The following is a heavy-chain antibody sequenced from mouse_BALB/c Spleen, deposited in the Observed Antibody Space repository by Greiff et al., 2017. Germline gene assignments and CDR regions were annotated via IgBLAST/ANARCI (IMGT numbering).Heavy chain of an antibody. J-gene: IGHJ4*01. Sequence: LVKTGASVKISCKASGYSFTGYYMHWVKQSHGKSLEWIGYISCYNGATSYNQKFKGKATFTVDTSSSTAYMQFNSLTSEDSAVYSCASERGITAFYYAMDYWGQGTSVTVSA. CDR1: GYSFTGYY. V-gene: IGHV1S34*01. CDR2: ISCYNGAT. D-gene: IGHD2-4*01. CDR3: ASERGITAFYYAMDY.